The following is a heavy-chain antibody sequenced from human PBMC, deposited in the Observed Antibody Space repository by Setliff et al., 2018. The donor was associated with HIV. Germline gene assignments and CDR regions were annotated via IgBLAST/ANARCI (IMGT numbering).Heavy chain of an antibody. CDR1: RGSFRGYH. CDR3: AGAQSFSSGSLSLDS. Sequence: SETLSLTCAAYRGSFRGYHWSWIRQPPQKGLEWIGEINHSGSINYNPSLKSRLNISVDTSKNQFSLKLSSVTAADTAVYYCAGAQSFSSGSLSLDSWGQGTLVTVSS. V-gene: IGHV4-34*01. D-gene: IGHD1-26*01. CDR2: INHSGSI. J-gene: IGHJ4*02.